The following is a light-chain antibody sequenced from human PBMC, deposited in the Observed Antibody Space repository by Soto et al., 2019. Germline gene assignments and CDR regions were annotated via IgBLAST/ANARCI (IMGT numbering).Light chain of an antibody. J-gene: IGKJ5*01. Sequence: EKVMTQSPATLSVSPGERATLSCRASQSVSSNLAWYQQKPGQAPRLLIYDTSSRATGIPDRFSGSGSGTDFTLTISRLEPEDFAVYYGQQYGSSITFGQGTRLEI. CDR3: QQYGSSIT. CDR1: QSVSSN. CDR2: DTS. V-gene: IGKV3-20*01.